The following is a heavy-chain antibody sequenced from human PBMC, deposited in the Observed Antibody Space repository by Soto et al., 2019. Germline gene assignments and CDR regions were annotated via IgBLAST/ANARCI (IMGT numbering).Heavy chain of an antibody. CDR3: ARTYGDYVFDY. CDR2: IYYSGST. V-gene: IGHV4-59*01. D-gene: IGHD4-17*01. CDR1: GGSISSYY. J-gene: IGHJ4*02. Sequence: QVQLQESGPGLVKPSETLSLTCTVSGGSISSYYWSWIRQPPGKGLEWIGSIYYSGSTNYSPSLKSLVTISVDTSKNQFSLKLSSVTAADTAVYYCARTYGDYVFDYWGQGTLVTVSS.